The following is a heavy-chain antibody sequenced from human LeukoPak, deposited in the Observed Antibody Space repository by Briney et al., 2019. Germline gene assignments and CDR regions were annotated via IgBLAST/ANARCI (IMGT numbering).Heavy chain of an antibody. J-gene: IGHJ6*03. V-gene: IGHV3-53*01. CDR2: LYSGSNT. CDR3: GGGPCNYIHYYHHMDG. D-gene: IGHD2/OR15-2a*01. Sequence: PGGSLRLSCAASGFTFSSNYMSWVRQAPGEGLEWVSVLYSGSNTWYADSVKGRLTIFRDNSKNTLYLQMNSMRAEDTAVYYYGGGPCNYIHYYHHMDGWGKGTTVTAAS. CDR1: GFTFSSNY.